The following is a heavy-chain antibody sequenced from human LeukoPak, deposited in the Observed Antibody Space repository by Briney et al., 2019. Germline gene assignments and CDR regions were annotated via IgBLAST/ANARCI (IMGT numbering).Heavy chain of an antibody. J-gene: IGHJ4*02. CDR2: INPNNGGT. V-gene: IGHV1-2*02. Sequence: ASVKVSCKASGYTFTGSYIYWVRQAPGQGLEWMGWINPNNGGTSYSQKFQGRVTMTRDTSISTAYIELNRLTSDDTAVYYCARDLMFNYWGQGTLVTVSS. CDR3: ARDLMFNY. CDR1: GYTFTGSY.